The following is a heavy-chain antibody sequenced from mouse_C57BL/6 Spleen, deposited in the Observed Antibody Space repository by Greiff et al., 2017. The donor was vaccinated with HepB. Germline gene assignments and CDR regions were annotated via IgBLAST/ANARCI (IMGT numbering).Heavy chain of an antibody. D-gene: IGHD1-1*01. CDR3: NYYGSSYDWYFDV. V-gene: IGHV1-82*01. J-gene: IGHJ1*03. CDR1: GYAFSSSW. CDR2: IYPGDGDT. Sequence: VHLVESGPELVKPGASVKISCKASGYAFSSSWMNWVKQRPGKGLEWIGRIYPGDGDTNYNGKFKGKATLTADKSSSTAYMQLSSLTSEDSAVYFCNYYGSSYDWYFDVWGTGTTVTVSS.